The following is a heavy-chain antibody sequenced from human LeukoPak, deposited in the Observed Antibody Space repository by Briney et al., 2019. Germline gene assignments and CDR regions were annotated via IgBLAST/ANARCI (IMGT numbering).Heavy chain of an antibody. Sequence: GGSLRLSCAASGFTFSSYAMSWVRQAPGKGLEWVSVISGSGDKISYADSVKGRFTISRDNSKNTLYLQMDSLRGEDTAVYYCAKDEAMYSSGPLEYWGQGTLVTVSS. CDR3: AKDEAMYSSGPLEY. V-gene: IGHV3-23*01. J-gene: IGHJ4*02. D-gene: IGHD6-25*01. CDR1: GFTFSSYA. CDR2: ISGSGDKI.